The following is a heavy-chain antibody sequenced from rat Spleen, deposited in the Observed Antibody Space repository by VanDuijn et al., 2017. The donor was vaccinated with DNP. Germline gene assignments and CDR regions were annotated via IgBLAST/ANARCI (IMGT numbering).Heavy chain of an antibody. D-gene: IGHD1-12*03. CDR3: ARRNYGYYHMDA. CDR1: GFTFNDYY. V-gene: IGHV5-7*01. CDR2: ISYDGSDI. Sequence: EVLLVESDGGLVQPGRSLKLSCAVSGFTFNDYYMAWVRQAPKKGLEWVATISYDGSDIYYRDSVKGRFTMSRDNAKSTLYLQMDSLRSEDTATYYCARRNYGYYHMDAWGQGASVTVSS. J-gene: IGHJ4*01.